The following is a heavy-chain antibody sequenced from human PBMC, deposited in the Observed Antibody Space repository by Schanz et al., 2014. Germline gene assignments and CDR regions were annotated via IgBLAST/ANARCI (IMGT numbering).Heavy chain of an antibody. CDR2: TSHDGSFT. CDR1: GFSFSDYG. CDR3: AKALKPYIASRNGLDV. D-gene: IGHD3-16*01. Sequence: VQLVESGGGLVQPGRSLRLSCAGSGFSFSDYGIHWVRQAPGKGLEWVSRTSHDGSFTTFADSVKGRFTISRDNSKNTLYLQMNSLRPDDTAVYYCAKALKPYIASRNGLDVWGHGTTVTVSS. J-gene: IGHJ6*02. V-gene: IGHV3-NL1*01.